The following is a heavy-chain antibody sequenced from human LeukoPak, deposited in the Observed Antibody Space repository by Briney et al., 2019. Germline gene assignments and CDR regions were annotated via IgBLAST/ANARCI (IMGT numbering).Heavy chain of an antibody. Sequence: GGSLRLSCAASGFTFSSYTMSWVRQAPGKGLDWVSAISGSGGNTYYADSVKGRFTISRDNSKNTLYLQMNRQRAEDTAVYYCAKDQYGGNPQYYFDYWGQGALVTVSS. CDR3: AKDQYGGNPQYYFDY. J-gene: IGHJ4*02. D-gene: IGHD4-23*01. CDR2: ISGSGGNT. CDR1: GFTFSSYT. V-gene: IGHV3-23*01.